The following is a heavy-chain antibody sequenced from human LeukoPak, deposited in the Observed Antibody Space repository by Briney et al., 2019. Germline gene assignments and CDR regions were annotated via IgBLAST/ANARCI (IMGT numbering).Heavy chain of an antibody. V-gene: IGHV1-18*01. CDR2: ISAYNGNT. Sequence: ASVKVSCKASGYTFTSYGISWVRQAPGQGLEWMGWISAYNGNTNYAQKLQGRVTMTTDTSTSTAYMELRSLRSDDTAVYYCARGIYGSGSYYNVADYWGQGTLVTVSS. D-gene: IGHD3-10*01. J-gene: IGHJ4*02. CDR3: ARGIYGSGSYYNVADY. CDR1: GYTFTSYG.